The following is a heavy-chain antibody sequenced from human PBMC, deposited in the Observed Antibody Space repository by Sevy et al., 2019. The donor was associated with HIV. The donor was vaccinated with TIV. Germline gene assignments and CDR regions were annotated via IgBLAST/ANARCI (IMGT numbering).Heavy chain of an antibody. D-gene: IGHD3-22*01. CDR3: ARDGPGFEYYYDSSGYSGTFDI. J-gene: IGHJ3*02. CDR1: GFTFSSYA. Sequence: GGSLRLSCAASGFTFSSYAMHWVRQAPGKGLEWVAVISYDGSNKYYADSVKGRFTISRDNSKNTQYLQMNSLRAEDTAVYYCARDGPGFEYYYDSSGYSGTFDIWGQGTMVTVSS. CDR2: ISYDGSNK. V-gene: IGHV3-30-3*01.